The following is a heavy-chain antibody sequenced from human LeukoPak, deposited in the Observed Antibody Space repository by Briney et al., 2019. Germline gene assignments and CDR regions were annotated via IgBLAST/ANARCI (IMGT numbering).Heavy chain of an antibody. CDR2: INPNSGGT. D-gene: IGHD2-2*01. CDR3: ARELRDCSSTSCTNWFDP. J-gene: IGHJ5*02. CDR1: GYTFTGYY. V-gene: IGHV1-2*02. Sequence: ASVKVSCKASGYTFTGYYMHWVRPAPGQGLGWMGWINPNSGGTNYAQKFQGRVTMTRDTSISTAYMELSRLRSDDTAVYYCARELRDCSSTSCTNWFDPWGQGTLVTVSS.